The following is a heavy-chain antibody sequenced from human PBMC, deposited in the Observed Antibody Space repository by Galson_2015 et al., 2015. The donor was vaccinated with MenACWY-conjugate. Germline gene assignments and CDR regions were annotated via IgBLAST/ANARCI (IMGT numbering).Heavy chain of an antibody. CDR2: IYPGDSDT. D-gene: IGHD1-26*01. Sequence: QSGAEVKKPGESLKISCKGSGYSFTSYWIGWVRQMPGKGLEWMGIIYPGDSDTRYSPSFQGQVTISADKSISAAYLQWSSLKASDTAMYYCARREGGSYSADAFDIWGQGTMVTVSS. CDR1: GYSFTSYW. V-gene: IGHV5-51*01. CDR3: ARREGGSYSADAFDI. J-gene: IGHJ3*02.